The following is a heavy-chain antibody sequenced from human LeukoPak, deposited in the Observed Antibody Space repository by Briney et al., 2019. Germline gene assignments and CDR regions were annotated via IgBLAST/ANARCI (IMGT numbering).Heavy chain of an antibody. CDR3: AKTYYYDSSGYSTVDY. CDR2: IRYDGSNK. D-gene: IGHD3-22*01. CDR1: GFTFSSYG. V-gene: IGHV3-30*02. J-gene: IGHJ4*02. Sequence: PGGSLRLSCAASGFTFSSYGMHWVRQAPGKGLEWVAFIRYDGSNKYYADSVKGRFTISRDNSKNTLYLQMNSLRAEDTAVYYCAKTYYYDSSGYSTVDYWGQGTLVTVSS.